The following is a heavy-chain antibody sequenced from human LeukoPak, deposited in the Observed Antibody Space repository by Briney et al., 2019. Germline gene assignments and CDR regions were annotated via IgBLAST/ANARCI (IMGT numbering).Heavy chain of an antibody. V-gene: IGHV1-2*02. CDR1: GYTLTELS. J-gene: IGHJ4*02. D-gene: IGHD3-9*01. CDR3: ARDILTGYYAYYFDY. CDR2: INPNSGGT. Sequence: ASVKVSCKVSGYTLTELSMHWVRQAPGQGLEWMGWINPNSGGTNYAQKFQGRVTMTRDTSISTAYMELSRLRSDDTAVYYCARDILTGYYAYYFDYWGQGTLVTVSS.